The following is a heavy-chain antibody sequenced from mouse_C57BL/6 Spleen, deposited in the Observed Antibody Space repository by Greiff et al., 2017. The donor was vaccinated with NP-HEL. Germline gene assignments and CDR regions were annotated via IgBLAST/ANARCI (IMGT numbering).Heavy chain of an antibody. D-gene: IGHD1-1*01. V-gene: IGHV1-62-2*01. Sequence: LVESGAELVKPGASVKLSCKASGYTFTEYTIHWVKQRSGQGLEWIGWFYPGSGSIKYNEKFKDKSTLTADKSSSTVYMELSRLTSEDSAVYFGARHEGVINAMDYWGQGTSVTVSS. CDR3: ARHEGVINAMDY. CDR1: GYTFTEYT. CDR2: FYPGSGSI. J-gene: IGHJ4*01.